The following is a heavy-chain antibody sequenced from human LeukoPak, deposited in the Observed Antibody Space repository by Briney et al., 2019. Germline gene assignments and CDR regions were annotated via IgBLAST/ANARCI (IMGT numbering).Heavy chain of an antibody. D-gene: IGHD3-22*01. CDR3: ARDPGYDSSGYWGY. Sequence: GGSLRLSCAASGFTFSRYAMHWVRQAPGKGLEWVAVISRDGENQNYADSVKGRLTISRDNSKNTLFLQMNSLGADDTAVYYCARDPGYDSSGYWGYWGQGTLVTVSS. J-gene: IGHJ4*02. CDR2: ISRDGENQ. CDR1: GFTFSRYA. V-gene: IGHV3-30*04.